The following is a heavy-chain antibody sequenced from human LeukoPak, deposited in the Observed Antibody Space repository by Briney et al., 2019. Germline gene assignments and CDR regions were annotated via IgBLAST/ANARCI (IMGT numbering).Heavy chain of an antibody. V-gene: IGHV3-43D*03. Sequence: GGSLRLSCAASGFTFDDYAMHWVRQAPGKGLEWVSLITWDGGSTYYADSVKGRFTISRDNSKNSLYPQMNSLRTEDSALYYCAKGGEGNSSSVYYYMDVWGKGTTVTVSS. CDR3: AKGGEGNSSSVYYYMDV. CDR1: GFTFDDYA. CDR2: ITWDGGST. J-gene: IGHJ6*03. D-gene: IGHD6-13*01.